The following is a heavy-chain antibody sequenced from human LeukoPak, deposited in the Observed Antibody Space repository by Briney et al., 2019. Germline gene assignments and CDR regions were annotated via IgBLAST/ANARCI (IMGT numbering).Heavy chain of an antibody. D-gene: IGHD1-26*01. V-gene: IGHV1-2*02. Sequence: ASMKVSCKASGYTFTVYYMHWVRQAPGQGLEWMGWINPNSGDTNYAQKFQGRVTMTRDTSINTAYMELSRLRSDDTAVYYCARDLQWGPEYWGQGTLVIVS. CDR1: GYTFTVYY. CDR3: ARDLQWGPEY. J-gene: IGHJ4*02. CDR2: INPNSGDT.